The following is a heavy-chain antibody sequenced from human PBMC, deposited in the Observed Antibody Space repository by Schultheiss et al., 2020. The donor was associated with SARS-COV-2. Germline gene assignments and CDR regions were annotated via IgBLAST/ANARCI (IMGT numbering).Heavy chain of an antibody. CDR1: GGTFSSYA. D-gene: IGHD3-10*01. V-gene: IGHV1-18*01. J-gene: IGHJ3*02. Sequence: ASVKVSCKASGGTFSSYAISWVRQAPGQGLEWMGWISAYNGNTNYAQKLQGRVTMTTDTSTSTAYMELRSLRSDDTAVYYCARGGAEYGSGIIADAFDIWGQGTMVTVSS. CDR2: ISAYNGNT. CDR3: ARGGAEYGSGIIADAFDI.